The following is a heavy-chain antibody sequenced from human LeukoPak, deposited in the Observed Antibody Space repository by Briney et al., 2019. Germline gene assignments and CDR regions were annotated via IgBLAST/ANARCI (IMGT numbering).Heavy chain of an antibody. CDR3: ARDLTPDYYDNSGYWGGFDY. J-gene: IGHJ4*02. V-gene: IGHV1-2*02. CDR2: INPNSGGT. CDR1: GYTFTGYY. Sequence: GASVKVSCKASGYTFTGYYMHWVRQAPGQGLEWMGWINPNSGGTNYAQKFQGRVTMTRDTSISTAYMELSRLRSDDTAVYYCARDLTPDYYDNSGYWGGFDYWGQGTLVTVSS. D-gene: IGHD3-22*01.